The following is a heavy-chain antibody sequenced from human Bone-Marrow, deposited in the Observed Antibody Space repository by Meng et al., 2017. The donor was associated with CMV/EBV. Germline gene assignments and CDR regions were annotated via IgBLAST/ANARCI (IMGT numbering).Heavy chain of an antibody. J-gene: IGHJ5*02. Sequence: SETLSLTCAVYGGSFSDYYWSWIRQSPGKGLEWIGQIDHGGSSKYNPSLKSRVTISVDTSKNQFSLRLNSVTAADTAVYYCARSRYTGSPWFDRWGQGTLVTVSS. CDR3: ARSRYTGSPWFDR. D-gene: IGHD3-16*02. V-gene: IGHV4-34*01. CDR2: IDHGGSS. CDR1: GGSFSDYY.